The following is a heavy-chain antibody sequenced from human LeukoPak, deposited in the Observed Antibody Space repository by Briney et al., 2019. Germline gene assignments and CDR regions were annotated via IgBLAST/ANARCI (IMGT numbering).Heavy chain of an antibody. J-gene: IGHJ4*02. CDR1: GFRFSTYW. Sequence: GGSLRLSCAASGFRFSTYWMNWVRQAPGKGLGWVANINQDGSEKNYVDSVKGRFTISRDNAENSLYLHVNSLRAEDTAVYYCARDRAMDDFWGQGTLVTVSS. D-gene: IGHD5-18*01. CDR2: INQDGSEK. CDR3: ARDRAMDDF. V-gene: IGHV3-7*03.